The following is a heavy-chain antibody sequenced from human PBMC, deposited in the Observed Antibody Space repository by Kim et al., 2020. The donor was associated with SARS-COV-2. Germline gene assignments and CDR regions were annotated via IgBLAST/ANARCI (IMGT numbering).Heavy chain of an antibody. D-gene: IGHD5-18*01. V-gene: IGHV1-69*13. CDR3: ARKGYSYGKRYGGEYFQH. CDR1: GGTFSSYA. CDR2: IIPIFGTA. J-gene: IGHJ1*01. Sequence: SVKVSCKASGGTFSSYAISWVRQAPGQGLEWMGGIIPIFGTANYAQKFQGRVTITADESTSTAYMELSSLRSEDTAVYYCARKGYSYGKRYGGEYFQHWGQGTLVTVSS.